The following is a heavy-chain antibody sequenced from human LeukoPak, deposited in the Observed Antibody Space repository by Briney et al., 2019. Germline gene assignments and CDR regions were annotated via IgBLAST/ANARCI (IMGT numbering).Heavy chain of an antibody. V-gene: IGHV4-39*07. J-gene: IGHJ4*02. CDR1: GGSISSSSYY. Sequence: SETLSLTCIVPGGSISSSSYYWAWIRQSPGKGLEWIGTFSSGGSAYYNPSLTSRVFISKDTSDNQFSLRLYSVTAADTAVYYCARKQTGTMYDVWGQGTQVTVSS. CDR3: ARKQTGTMYDV. CDR2: FSSGGSA. D-gene: IGHD1-7*01.